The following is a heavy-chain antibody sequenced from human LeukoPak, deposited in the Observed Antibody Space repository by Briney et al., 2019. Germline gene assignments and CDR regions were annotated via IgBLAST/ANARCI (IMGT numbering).Heavy chain of an antibody. CDR3: ARDGLYSSHGIIGFDY. Sequence: PGRSLRLSCAASGFIFSNYGMHWVRQAPGKGLEWVAVISYDGSNKYNPDSVKGRFTISRDNSKNMVYLQMNSLRAEDTAVYYCARDGLYSSHGIIGFDYWGQGTLVTVSS. J-gene: IGHJ4*02. D-gene: IGHD6-19*01. CDR2: ISYDGSNK. V-gene: IGHV3-30*03. CDR1: GFIFSNYG.